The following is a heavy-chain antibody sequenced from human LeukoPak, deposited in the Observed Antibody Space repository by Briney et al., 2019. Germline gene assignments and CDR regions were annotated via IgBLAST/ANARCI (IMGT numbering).Heavy chain of an antibody. CDR2: MNHSGST. CDR3: ARGRPPPPLRFLEWLPYSGFDY. D-gene: IGHD3-3*01. J-gene: IGHJ4*02. Sequence: TSETLSLTCAVYGGSFSGCYWSWIRQPPGKGLEWIGEMNHSGSTNYNPSLKSRVTISVDTSKNQFSLKLSSVTAADTAVYYCARGRPPPPLRFLEWLPYSGFDYWGQGTLVTVSS. V-gene: IGHV4-34*01. CDR1: GGSFSGCY.